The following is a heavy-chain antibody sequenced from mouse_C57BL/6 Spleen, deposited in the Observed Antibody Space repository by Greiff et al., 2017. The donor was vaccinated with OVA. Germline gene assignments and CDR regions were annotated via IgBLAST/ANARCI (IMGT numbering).Heavy chain of an antibody. D-gene: IGHD2-14*01. Sequence: QVQLQQPGAELVRPGSSVKLSCKASGYTFTSYWMAWVKQRPGQGLEWIGNIYPSDSETHYNQKFKDKATLTVAKSSSTAYMQLSSLTSEDSAVYCCRGGGQVPGFDYWGQGATLTVST. CDR2: IYPSDSET. CDR3: RGGGQVPGFDY. CDR1: GYTFTSYW. J-gene: IGHJ2*01. V-gene: IGHV1-61*01.